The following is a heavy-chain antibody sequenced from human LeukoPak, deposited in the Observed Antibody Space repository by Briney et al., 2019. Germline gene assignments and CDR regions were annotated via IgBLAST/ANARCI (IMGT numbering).Heavy chain of an antibody. Sequence: PSETPSLTCTVSGGSISTYYWSWIRQPPGKGLEWIGYIYYSGSTNYNPSLKSRVTISVDTSKNQFSLKLSSVTAADTAVFYCARPVAGTVDAFDIWGQGTMVTVSS. V-gene: IGHV4-59*08. D-gene: IGHD6-19*01. CDR2: IYYSGST. CDR1: GGSISTYY. J-gene: IGHJ3*02. CDR3: ARPVAGTVDAFDI.